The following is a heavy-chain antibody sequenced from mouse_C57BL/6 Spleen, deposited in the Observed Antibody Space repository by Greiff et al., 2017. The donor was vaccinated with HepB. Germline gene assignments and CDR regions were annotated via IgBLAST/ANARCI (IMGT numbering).Heavy chain of an antibody. V-gene: IGHV1-63*01. CDR3: ARSLGPYDYDVYYAMDY. J-gene: IGHJ4*01. Sequence: QVQLQQSGAELVRPGTSVKMSCKASGYTFTNYWIGWAKQRPGHGLEWIGDIYPGGGYTNYNEKFKGKATLTADKSSSTAYMQFSSLTSEDSAIYYCARSLGPYDYDVYYAMDYWGQGTSVTVSS. CDR2: IYPGGGYT. D-gene: IGHD2-4*01. CDR1: GYTFTNYW.